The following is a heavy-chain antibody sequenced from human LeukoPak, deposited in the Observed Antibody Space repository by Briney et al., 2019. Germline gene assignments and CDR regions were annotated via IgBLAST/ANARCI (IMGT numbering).Heavy chain of an antibody. D-gene: IGHD3-3*01. CDR2: INHSGST. CDR3: ARSRSLYDFWTQPDY. J-gene: IGHJ4*02. Sequence: PSETLSLTCAAYGGSFSGYYWSWIRQPPGKGLEWIGEINHSGSTNYNPSLKSRVTISVDTSKNQFSLKLSSVTAADMAVYYCARSRSLYDFWTQPDYWGQGTLVTVSS. V-gene: IGHV4-34*01. CDR1: GGSFSGYY.